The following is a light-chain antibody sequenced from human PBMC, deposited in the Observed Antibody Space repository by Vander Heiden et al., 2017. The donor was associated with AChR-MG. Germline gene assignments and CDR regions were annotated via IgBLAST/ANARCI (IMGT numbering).Light chain of an antibody. V-gene: IGKV3-15*01. CDR3: QQDNNWQT. J-gene: IGKJ4*01. CDR1: QSVNSN. Sequence: TVMTQSPATLSASPGERVTLSCRASQSVNSNLAWYRQKPGQAPRLLIYGASTRATDIPARFSGFGFGTEFTLTISGLQSEDFAIYYCQQDNNWQTFGGGTKVAIK. CDR2: GAS.